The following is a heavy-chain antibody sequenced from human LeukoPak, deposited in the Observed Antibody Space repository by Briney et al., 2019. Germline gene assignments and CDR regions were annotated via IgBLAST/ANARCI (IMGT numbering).Heavy chain of an antibody. V-gene: IGHV3-20*04. Sequence: GGTLRLSCAAYGFTFDDYGMSWVRQAPGKGLEWVSGIDRNGDSTGYADSVEGRFTISRDNAKNSLYLQMNSLRAEDTAVYYCAKDLTFLEWLPRSIYYYMDVWGKGTTVTVSS. CDR1: GFTFDDYG. CDR3: AKDLTFLEWLPRSIYYYMDV. J-gene: IGHJ6*03. CDR2: IDRNGDST. D-gene: IGHD3-3*02.